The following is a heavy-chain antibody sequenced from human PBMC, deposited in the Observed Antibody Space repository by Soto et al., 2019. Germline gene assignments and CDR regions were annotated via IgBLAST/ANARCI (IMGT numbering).Heavy chain of an antibody. CDR1: GFTVSNNY. D-gene: IGHD6-13*01. Sequence: EVQLVESGGGLIQPGGSLRLSCAVSGFTVSNNYMSWVRQAPGKGLEGVSVIYSGGYTAYGDSVKGRFTISRDNSKNTLYVQINGPGAEVTAVHYWATQQGGGGYWGQGTLVTVSS. J-gene: IGHJ4*02. CDR2: IYSGGYT. CDR3: ATQQGGGGY. V-gene: IGHV3-53*01.